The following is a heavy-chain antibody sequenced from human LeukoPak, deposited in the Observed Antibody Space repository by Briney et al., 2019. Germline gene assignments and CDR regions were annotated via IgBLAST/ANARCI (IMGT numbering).Heavy chain of an antibody. CDR2: IIPILGIA. V-gene: IGHV1-69*02. D-gene: IGHD6-13*01. CDR1: GGTFSSYT. CDR3: ARAPGIAAAGTEGVYYYYYYMDV. Sequence: SVKVSCKASGGTFSSYTISWVRQAPGQGLEWMGRIIPILGIANYAQKFQGRVTITADKSTSTAYMELCSLRSEDTAVYYCARAPGIAAAGTEGVYYYYYYMDVWGKGTTVTVSS. J-gene: IGHJ6*03.